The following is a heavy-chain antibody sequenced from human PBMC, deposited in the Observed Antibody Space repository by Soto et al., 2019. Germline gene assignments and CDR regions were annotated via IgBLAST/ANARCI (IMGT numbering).Heavy chain of an antibody. CDR3: ARDPPSGTTLYWFDS. CDR2: ISSSGSFM. J-gene: IGHJ5*01. Sequence: EVQLVESGGGLVKPGGSLRLSCAASGFTFSSDSMGWVRPAPGKGLEWVASISSSGSFMNYADSVKGRFTISRDNAKNSLYLQMRSLKDEDTAVYYCARDPPSGTTLYWFDSWGQGTLVTVSS. D-gene: IGHD1-7*01. V-gene: IGHV3-21*01. CDR1: GFTFSSDS.